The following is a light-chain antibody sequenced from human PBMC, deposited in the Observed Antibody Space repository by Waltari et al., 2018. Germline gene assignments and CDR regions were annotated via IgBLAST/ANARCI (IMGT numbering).Light chain of an antibody. CDR3: SSFTSSSTWV. V-gene: IGLV2-14*04. Sequence: SPGQSITISCTGTSSDVGGYNYVSWYQQHPGKAPKLMIYDVNNRPSGDSNRFSGSKSGNTASLTISGLQAEDEADYYCSSFTSSSTWVFGGGTKLTVL. CDR2: DVN. CDR1: SSDVGGYNY. J-gene: IGLJ3*02.